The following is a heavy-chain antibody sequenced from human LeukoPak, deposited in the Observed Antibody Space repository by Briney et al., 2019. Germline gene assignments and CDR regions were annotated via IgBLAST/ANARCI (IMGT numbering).Heavy chain of an antibody. CDR1: GFTFDDYG. CDR3: AKDPGDGYPKSNYFDY. CDR2: INWNGGST. V-gene: IGHV3-20*04. Sequence: GGSLRLSCAASGFTFDDYGMSWVRQAPGKGLEWVSGINWNGGSTGYADFVKGRFTISRDNAKNSLYLQMNSLRAEDTALYYCAKDPGDGYPKSNYFDYWGQGTLVTVSS. D-gene: IGHD5-24*01. J-gene: IGHJ4*02.